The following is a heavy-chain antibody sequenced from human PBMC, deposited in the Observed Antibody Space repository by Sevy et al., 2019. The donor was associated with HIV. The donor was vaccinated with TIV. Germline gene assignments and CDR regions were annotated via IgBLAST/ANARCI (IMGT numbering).Heavy chain of an antibody. V-gene: IGHV4-38-2*01. CDR3: AADSGNYYGAFDI. CDR2: MYRGGST. Sequence: SETLSLTCAVSGYSINSGYYWGWVRQPPGKGLEWIGSMYRGGSTYYNTSLKSRVTISVDTSKNQFSLKLSSVTAADTAVYYCAADSGNYYGAFDIWGQGTMVTVSS. CDR1: GYSINSGYY. D-gene: IGHD1-26*01. J-gene: IGHJ3*02.